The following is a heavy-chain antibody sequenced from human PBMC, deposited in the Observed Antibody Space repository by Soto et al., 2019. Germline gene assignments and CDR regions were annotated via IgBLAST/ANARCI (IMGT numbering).Heavy chain of an antibody. D-gene: IGHD2-15*01. CDR1: GGSISSYY. Sequence: SETLSLTCTFSGGSISSYYWSWIRQPPGKGLEWIGYIYYSGSTNYNPSLKSRVTISVDTSKNQFSLKLSSVTAADTAVYYCARHSNPLAATDYWGQGTLVTVSS. V-gene: IGHV4-59*08. J-gene: IGHJ4*02. CDR2: IYYSGST. CDR3: ARHSNPLAATDY.